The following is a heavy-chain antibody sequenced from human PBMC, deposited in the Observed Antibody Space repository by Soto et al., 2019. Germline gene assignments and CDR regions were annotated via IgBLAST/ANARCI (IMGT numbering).Heavy chain of an antibody. CDR2: IYWDADT. CDR1: GFSLNTGGVG. J-gene: IGHJ4*02. Sequence: QITLKESGPTVVKPTQTLTLTCSLSGFSLNTGGVGVGWIRQPPGNALVWLAAIYWDADTSWNPSLRDRLTINRDASDDQVVLTVPHMDPVDTGTYYRARRRGGFGGGWTTPYFDYWGQGTLVTVSS. V-gene: IGHV2-5*02. D-gene: IGHD6-19*01. CDR3: ARRRGGFGGGWTTPYFDY.